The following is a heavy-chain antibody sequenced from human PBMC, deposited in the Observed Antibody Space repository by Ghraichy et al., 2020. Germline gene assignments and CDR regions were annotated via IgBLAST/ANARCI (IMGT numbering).Heavy chain of an antibody. CDR2: ITSSSRNT. CDR1: GFTFSSYC. Sequence: GGSLRLSCVASGFTFSSYCMNWVRQSPGKGLEWVSYITSSSRNTFYADSVKGRFTISRDNAQNSLSLQMNSLRDEDTAVYYCARGSRVVRLYYYDGMDVWGQGTTVTVSS. D-gene: IGHD4-23*01. CDR3: ARGSRVVRLYYYDGMDV. V-gene: IGHV3-48*02. J-gene: IGHJ6*01.